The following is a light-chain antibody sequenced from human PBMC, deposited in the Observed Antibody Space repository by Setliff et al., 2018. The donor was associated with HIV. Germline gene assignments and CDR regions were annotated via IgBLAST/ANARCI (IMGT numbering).Light chain of an antibody. CDR1: SSDVGGYDY. Sequence: QSALTQPASVSGSPGQPITISCTGTSSDVGGYDYVSWYQQHPGKVPKLMLYEVGNRPSGVSNRFSGSKSGNTASLTISGLQAEDEADYYCCSYTSSTTFVFGTGTKVTV. J-gene: IGLJ1*01. CDR2: EVG. V-gene: IGLV2-14*01. CDR3: CSYTSSTTFV.